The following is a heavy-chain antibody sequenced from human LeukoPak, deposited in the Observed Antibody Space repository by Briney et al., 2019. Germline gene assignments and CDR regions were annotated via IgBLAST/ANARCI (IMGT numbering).Heavy chain of an antibody. V-gene: IGHV4-59*01. Sequence: SETLSLSCTVSGGSIDSYFWTWIRQPPGKGLEFIGNMYHSGSASYNDSLKGRATISLGSSRKEFSLKLTSVTAADTAVYFCARAPIAARPADAFDIWGQGTMVTVSS. CDR1: GGSIDSYF. CDR3: ARAPIAARPADAFDI. D-gene: IGHD6-6*01. J-gene: IGHJ3*02. CDR2: MYHSGSA.